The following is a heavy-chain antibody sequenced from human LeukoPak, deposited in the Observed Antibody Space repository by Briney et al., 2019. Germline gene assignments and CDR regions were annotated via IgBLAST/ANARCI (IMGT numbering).Heavy chain of an antibody. D-gene: IGHD1-1*01. CDR3: ARVNAPVATFDY. CDR2: ISHSGNT. V-gene: IGHV4-38-2*02. CDR1: GYSISSTYY. J-gene: IGHJ4*02. Sequence: SETLSLTCTVSGYSISSTYYGAWLRQPPGKGLEWIATISHSGNTYYTPSLESRLTISLDTSKNHFSLRLSSVTAADTAVYYCARVNAPVATFDYWGLGTLVAVFS.